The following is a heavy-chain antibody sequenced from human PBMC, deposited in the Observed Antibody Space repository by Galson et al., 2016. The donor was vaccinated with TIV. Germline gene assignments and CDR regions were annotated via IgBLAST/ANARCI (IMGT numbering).Heavy chain of an antibody. J-gene: IGHJ4*02. CDR3: ARATPSVFGIIMTLDS. Sequence: CAISGDSVSSNSAAWNWLRQSPSRGLEWLGRTFYRSKWYNDYAPSVKSRITINPDTSKNQFSLQLNSVTLEDTAVYYCARATPSVFGIIMTLDSWGQGTLVTVSS. CDR2: TFYRSKWYN. D-gene: IGHD3-16*01. CDR1: GDSVSSNSAA. V-gene: IGHV6-1*01.